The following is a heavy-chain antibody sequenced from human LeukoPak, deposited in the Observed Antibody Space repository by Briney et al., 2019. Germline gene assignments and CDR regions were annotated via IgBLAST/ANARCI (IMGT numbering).Heavy chain of an antibody. V-gene: IGHV1-18*01. Sequence: GASVKVSCKASGYTFTSYGISWVRQAPGQGLEWMGWISAYNGNTNYAQKLQGRVTMTTDTSTSTAYMELRSLRSDDTAVYYCARDSRYPHSAAFDIWGQGTMVTVSS. CDR3: ARDSRYPHSAAFDI. D-gene: IGHD1-14*01. J-gene: IGHJ3*02. CDR1: GYTFTSYG. CDR2: ISAYNGNT.